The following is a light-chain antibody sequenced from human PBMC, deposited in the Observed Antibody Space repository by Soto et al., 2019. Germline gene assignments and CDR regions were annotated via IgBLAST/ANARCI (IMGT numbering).Light chain of an antibody. Sequence: QSVLTQPPSVSAAPGNKVTISCSGSTSNIANDYVSWYQQLPGTAPKLLIYDSYKRPSGIPDRFSASTSGTSATLGITGIQTGDEADYYCGAWDDSLTSYVFGGATKVTVL. V-gene: IGLV1-51*01. J-gene: IGLJ1*01. CDR2: DSY. CDR3: GAWDDSLTSYV. CDR1: TSNIANDY.